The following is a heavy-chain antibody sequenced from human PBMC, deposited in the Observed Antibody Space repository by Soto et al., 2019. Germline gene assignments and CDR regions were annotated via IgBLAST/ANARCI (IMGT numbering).Heavy chain of an antibody. CDR1: GYTFTSYA. D-gene: IGHD2-15*01. V-gene: IGHV1-3*01. Sequence: ASVKVSCKASGYTFTSYAMHWGRQAPGQRLEWMGWINAGNGNTKYSQKFQGRVTITRDTSASTAYMELSSLRSEDTAVYYCARSIGYCSGGSCYLEAGDYAGFDYWGQGTLVTVSS. CDR2: INAGNGNT. CDR3: ARSIGYCSGGSCYLEAGDYAGFDY. J-gene: IGHJ4*02.